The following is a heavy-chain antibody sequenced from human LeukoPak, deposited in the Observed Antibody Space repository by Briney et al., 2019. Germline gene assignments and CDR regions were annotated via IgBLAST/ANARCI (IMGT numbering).Heavy chain of an antibody. CDR3: ARCYYDSSPDY. CDR2: ISSSSSTI. D-gene: IGHD3-22*01. J-gene: IGHJ4*02. Sequence: PGGSLRLSCAASGFTFSSYSMNWVRQAPGKGLERVSYISSSSSTIYYADSVKGRFTISRDNAKNSLYLQMNSLRAEDTAVYYCARCYYDSSPDYWGQGTLVTVSS. V-gene: IGHV3-48*01. CDR1: GFTFSSYS.